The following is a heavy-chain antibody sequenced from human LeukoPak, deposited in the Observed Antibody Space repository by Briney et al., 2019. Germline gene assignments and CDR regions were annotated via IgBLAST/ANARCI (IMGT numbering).Heavy chain of an antibody. CDR1: GGSISSGDYY. Sequence: PSQTLSLTCTVSGGSISSGDYYWSWLRQPPGKGLEWIGYIYYSGSTYYNPSLKSRVTISVDTSKNQSSLKLSSVTAADTAVYYCARTNYLSYFDYWGQGTLVTVSS. J-gene: IGHJ4*02. CDR2: IYYSGST. CDR3: ARTNYLSYFDY. V-gene: IGHV4-30-4*08. D-gene: IGHD2/OR15-2a*01.